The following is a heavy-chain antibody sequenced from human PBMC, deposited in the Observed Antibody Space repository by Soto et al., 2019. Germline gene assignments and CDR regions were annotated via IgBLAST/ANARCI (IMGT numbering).Heavy chain of an antibody. CDR2: MNPNSGNT. CDR3: ARYVGVFEWLLYRPYGMDV. V-gene: IGHV1-8*01. D-gene: IGHD3-9*01. J-gene: IGHJ6*02. Sequence: ASVKVSCKASGYTFTSYDINWVRQATGQGLEWMGWMNPNSGNTGYAQKFQGRVTMTRNTSISTAYMELSSLRSEDTAVYYCARYVGVFEWLLYRPYGMDVWGQGTTVTVSS. CDR1: GYTFTSYD.